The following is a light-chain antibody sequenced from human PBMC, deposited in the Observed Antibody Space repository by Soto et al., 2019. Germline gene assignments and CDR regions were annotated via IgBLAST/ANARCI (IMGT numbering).Light chain of an antibody. V-gene: IGKV3D-20*02. CDR3: QQCSNWPIT. CDR1: QSVSNNY. Sequence: EIVLTQSPGTLSLSPGERATLSCRASQSVSNNYLAWYQQKPGQAPRLLIYGASNRATGIPDRFSGSGSGTDFTLTISRLEPEDFAVYYCQQCSNWPITFGQGTRLEI. CDR2: GAS. J-gene: IGKJ5*01.